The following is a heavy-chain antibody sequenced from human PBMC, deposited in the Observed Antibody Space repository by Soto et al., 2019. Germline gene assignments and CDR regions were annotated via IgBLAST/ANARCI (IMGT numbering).Heavy chain of an antibody. Sequence: SETLSLTCTVLGGSINNFYWSWVRQSAGRGLEWIGRIYPSVKSNYNPSLKSRVTMSVDTSKNQFSLRLTPVTAADTAIYYCARVRGLVRHAFHYDLDVWGLGTTVTVSS. J-gene: IGHJ6*03. D-gene: IGHD2-2*01. CDR1: GGSINNFY. V-gene: IGHV4-4*07. CDR3: ARVRGLVRHAFHYDLDV. CDR2: IYPSVKS.